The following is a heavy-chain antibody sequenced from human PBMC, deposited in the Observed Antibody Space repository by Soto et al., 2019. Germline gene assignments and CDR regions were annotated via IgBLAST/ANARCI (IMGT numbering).Heavy chain of an antibody. V-gene: IGHV3-23*01. CDR2: ISGSGDST. J-gene: IGHJ4*02. CDR3: AKEFLRPFDY. Sequence: PGGSLRLSCAASGFTFSNYAMSWVRQAPGQGLEWVSAISGSGDSTYYADSVKGRFTISRDNSKNTLYLQMNSLRAEDTAVYYCAKEFLRPFDYWGQGTLVTVSS. CDR1: GFTFSNYA.